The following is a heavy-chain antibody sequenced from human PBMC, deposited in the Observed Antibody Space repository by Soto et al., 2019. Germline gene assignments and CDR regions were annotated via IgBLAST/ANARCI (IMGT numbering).Heavy chain of an antibody. J-gene: IGHJ4*02. CDR3: ARRVVLMVYAPTFYFDN. Sequence: QLQLQESGPGLVKPSETLSLTCTVSGGSISSDSYYWGWIRQPPGKGLEWIGSTYYSGSTYYNPSLKSRVTISVDTSKNQFSLKLSSVTAADTAVYYCARRVVLMVYAPTFYFDNWGQGTLVTVSS. V-gene: IGHV4-39*01. CDR2: TYYSGST. CDR1: GGSISSDSYY. D-gene: IGHD2-8*01.